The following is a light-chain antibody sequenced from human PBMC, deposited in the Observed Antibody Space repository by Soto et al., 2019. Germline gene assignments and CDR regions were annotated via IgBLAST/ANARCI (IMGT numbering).Light chain of an antibody. CDR1: SSDVAGYTS. Sequence: QSVLTQPASVSGSPGQSITISCTGTSSDVAGYTSVSWYQHHPGKAPKLMLYDVSNRPSGVSNRFSGSKSGNTASLTISGLQAEDEADYYCSSYTISSTLYVFGTGTKVTVL. V-gene: IGLV2-14*03. CDR2: DVS. J-gene: IGLJ1*01. CDR3: SSYTISSTLYV.